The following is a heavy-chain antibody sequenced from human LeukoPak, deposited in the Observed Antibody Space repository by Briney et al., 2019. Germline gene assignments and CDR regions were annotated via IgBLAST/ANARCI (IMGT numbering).Heavy chain of an antibody. CDR3: AKSRGIYDNSGWRTFDY. D-gene: IGHD6-19*01. CDR2: ISANGGDT. CDR1: GFTFNIYT. Sequence: GGSLRLSCAASGFTFNIYTMSWVRQAPGKGLEWVSIISANGGDTYYADSVKGRFTISRDNSKNTVHLQVNSLRAEDTAIYHCAKSRGIYDNSGWRTFDYWGQGTLVTVSS. V-gene: IGHV3-23*01. J-gene: IGHJ4*02.